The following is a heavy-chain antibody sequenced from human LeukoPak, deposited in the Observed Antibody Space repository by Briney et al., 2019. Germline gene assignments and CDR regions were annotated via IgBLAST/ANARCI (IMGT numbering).Heavy chain of an antibody. Sequence: GGSLRLSCAASGFTFSSYSMNWVGQAPGKGLEGVSSISSSSSYIYYADSAKGRFTISRDNAKNSLYLQMNSLRAEDTAVYYCARVSQQNTIFGVVIIRLDAFDIWGQGTMVTVSS. CDR3: ARVSQQNTIFGVVIIRLDAFDI. J-gene: IGHJ3*02. CDR2: ISSSSSYI. D-gene: IGHD3-3*01. CDR1: GFTFSSYS. V-gene: IGHV3-21*01.